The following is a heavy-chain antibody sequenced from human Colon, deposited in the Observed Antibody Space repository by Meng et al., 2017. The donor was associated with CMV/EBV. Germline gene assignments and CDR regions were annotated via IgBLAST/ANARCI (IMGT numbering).Heavy chain of an antibody. CDR2: CSINGGTT. CDR3: AREYSSSSGDSFDY. CDR1: GFTFSSYE. D-gene: IGHD6-6*01. Sequence: GGSLRLSCAASGFTFSSYEMNWVRLAPGKGLEWLAYCSINGGTTHHADSVRGRFTVSRDNAKNSLYLQMDNLRAEDTGVYYCAREYSSSSGDSFDYWGQGTLVTVSS. V-gene: IGHV3-48*03. J-gene: IGHJ4*02.